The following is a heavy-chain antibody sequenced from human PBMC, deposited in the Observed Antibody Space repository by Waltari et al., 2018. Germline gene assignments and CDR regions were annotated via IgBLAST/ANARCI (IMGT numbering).Heavy chain of an antibody. Sequence: VHLVQSGAEMRKPGSSVKVSCKASGGPFGRYSIAWVRQAAGQGLEWLGGIIPIYGRPQYANNFQGRVTLTADASTTTVFLEMSGLRAEDTAIYFCARRDLGFAFDVWGQGTLVIVSS. V-gene: IGHV1-69*12. D-gene: IGHD1-26*01. CDR2: IIPIYGRP. J-gene: IGHJ3*01. CDR1: GGPFGRYS. CDR3: ARRDLGFAFDV.